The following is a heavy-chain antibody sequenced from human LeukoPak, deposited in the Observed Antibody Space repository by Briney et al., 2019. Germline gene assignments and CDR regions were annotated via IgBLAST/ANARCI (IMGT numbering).Heavy chain of an antibody. V-gene: IGHV4-59*01. Sequence: SETLSLTCAVYGGSFSGYYWSWIRQPPGKGLEWIGYIYYSGITNYNPSLKSRVTISVDTSKNQFSLKLSSVTAADTAVYYCARTSSGSEFDYWGQGTLVTVSS. CDR1: GGSFSGYY. CDR3: ARTSSGSEFDY. D-gene: IGHD1-26*01. J-gene: IGHJ4*02. CDR2: IYYSGIT.